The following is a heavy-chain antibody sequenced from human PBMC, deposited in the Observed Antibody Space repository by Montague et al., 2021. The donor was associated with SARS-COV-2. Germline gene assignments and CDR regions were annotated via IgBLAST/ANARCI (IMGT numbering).Heavy chain of an antibody. Sequence: SETLSLTCVVYGGSFSGDCWCWSCQPPGPGLERIGESNNSGSANSNPTLTSRVTISVDTSKKQFYLRLNSVTAADTAVYYCARGGGYSYGALDYWGQGTLVTVSS. CDR3: ARGGGYSYGALDY. CDR2: SNNSGSA. J-gene: IGHJ4*02. D-gene: IGHD5-18*01. CDR1: GGSFSGDC. V-gene: IGHV4-34*01.